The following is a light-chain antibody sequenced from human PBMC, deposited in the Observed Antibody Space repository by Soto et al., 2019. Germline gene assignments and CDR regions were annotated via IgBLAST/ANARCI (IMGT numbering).Light chain of an antibody. CDR2: DAS. Sequence: AIQLTQSPSSLSASVGDRVTITCRASQGISSALAWYQQTPGKPPKLLIYDASSLEIGVPSRFSGSRSVTDYTLTISSLQPEDFATYYCQQFNNSPCTFGPGTKVDIK. CDR3: QQFNNSPCT. J-gene: IGKJ3*01. CDR1: QGISSA. V-gene: IGKV1D-13*01.